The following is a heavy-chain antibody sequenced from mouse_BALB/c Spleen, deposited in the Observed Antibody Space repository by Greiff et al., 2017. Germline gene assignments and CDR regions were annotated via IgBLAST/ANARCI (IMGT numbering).Heavy chain of an antibody. CDR1: GFTFSSFG. CDR3: ARGFYYYGSSPGYFDY. J-gene: IGHJ2*01. V-gene: IGHV5-17*02. CDR2: ISSGSSTI. D-gene: IGHD1-1*01. Sequence: EVKLQESGGGLVQPGGSRKLSCAASGFTFSSFGMHWVRQAPEKGLEWVAYISSGSSTIYYADTVKGRFTISRDNPKNTLFLQMTSLRSEDTAMYYCARGFYYYGSSPGYFDYWGQGTTLTVSS.